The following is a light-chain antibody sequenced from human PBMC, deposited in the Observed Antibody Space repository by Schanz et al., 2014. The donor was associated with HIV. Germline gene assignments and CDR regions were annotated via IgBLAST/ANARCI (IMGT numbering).Light chain of an antibody. CDR1: SRDVGGDNF. V-gene: IGLV2-14*03. CDR3: ASYTTSHTFV. J-gene: IGLJ1*01. CDR2: DVT. Sequence: QSALTQPASVSGSPGQSITISCRGTSRDVGGDNFVSWYQQHPGRAPKLLVYDVTNRPSGVSSRFSGSKSGNTASLTISGLQPEDEADYYCASYTTSHTFVFGTGTKLTVL.